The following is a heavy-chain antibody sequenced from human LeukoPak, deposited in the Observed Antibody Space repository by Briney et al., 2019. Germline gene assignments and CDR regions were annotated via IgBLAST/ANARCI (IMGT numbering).Heavy chain of an antibody. D-gene: IGHD1-26*01. CDR3: ARDPYSGAYGDTYYYFMDV. Sequence: GGSLRLSCAASGFTFSTYIMNWVRQTPGKGLEWVSSIGTSTSYIYYADSVKGRFTISRDNAKNSLYLEMNSLTAEDAAVYYCARDPYSGAYGDTYYYFMDVWGKGTTVTISS. CDR1: GFTFSTYI. CDR2: IGTSTSYI. J-gene: IGHJ6*03. V-gene: IGHV3-21*01.